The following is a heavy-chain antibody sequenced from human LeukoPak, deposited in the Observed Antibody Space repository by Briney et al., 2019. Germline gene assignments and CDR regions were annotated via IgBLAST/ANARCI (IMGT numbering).Heavy chain of an antibody. CDR2: IKQDGSEK. CDR3: ARVRQWLDWFDL. D-gene: IGHD6-19*01. Sequence: GVPLRLSCAASGFTFSRYWMRWVRQAPGKGLEWVANIKQDGSEKYYVDSEKGRFTISRDNAKNSLYRQMNSLRAEDTAVYCCARVRQWLDWFDLWGQGTLVTVSS. CDR1: GFTFSRYW. V-gene: IGHV3-7*01. J-gene: IGHJ5*02.